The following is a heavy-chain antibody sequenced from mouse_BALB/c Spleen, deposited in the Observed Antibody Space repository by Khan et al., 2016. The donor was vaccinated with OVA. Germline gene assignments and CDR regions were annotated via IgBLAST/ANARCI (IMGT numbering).Heavy chain of an antibody. Sequence: EVELVESGTVLARPGASVKMSCKASGYSFTSYWMHWVKQRPRQGPEWIGTIYPGNSDTRYNQKFKGKAILTAVTSASTAYMNLSSLTNEDSAVYYCSRSYDSYYFDYWGQGTTLTVSS. CDR2: IYPGNSDT. CDR1: GYSFTSYW. V-gene: IGHV1-5*01. D-gene: IGHD2-4*01. J-gene: IGHJ2*01. CDR3: SRSYDSYYFDY.